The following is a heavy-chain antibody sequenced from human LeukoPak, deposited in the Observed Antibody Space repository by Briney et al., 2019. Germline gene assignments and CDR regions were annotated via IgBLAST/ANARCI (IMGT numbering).Heavy chain of an antibody. CDR2: VFYSGGT. Sequence: SETLSLTCTVSGGSISGFHWSWIRQPPGKGLDYIGDVFYSGGTNYNPSLKSRLTISVDTSRNQFSLKLTSVTAADTAVYYCARLYAAPYTRLDPWGQGILVAVSS. V-gene: IGHV4-59*08. CDR1: GGSISGFH. CDR3: ARLYAAPYTRLDP. J-gene: IGHJ5*02. D-gene: IGHD3-16*01.